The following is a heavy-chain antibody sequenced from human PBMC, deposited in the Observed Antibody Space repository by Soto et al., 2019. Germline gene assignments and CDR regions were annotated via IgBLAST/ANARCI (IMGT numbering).Heavy chain of an antibody. J-gene: IGHJ6*02. CDR1: GYTFTSYG. V-gene: IGHV1-18*01. D-gene: IGHD3-10*01. Sequence: QVQLVQSGAEVKKPGASVKVSCKASGYTFTSYGISWVRQAPVQGLEWMGWISAYNGNTNYAQKLQGRVTMTTDTSTSTAYMELRGLRSDDTAVYYCARDVGTMVRGVMPPSYYYCMEVWGQGTTVTVSS. CDR3: ARDVGTMVRGVMPPSYYYCMEV. CDR2: ISAYNGNT.